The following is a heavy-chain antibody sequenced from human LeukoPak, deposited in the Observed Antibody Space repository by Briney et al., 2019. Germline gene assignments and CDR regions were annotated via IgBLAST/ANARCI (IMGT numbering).Heavy chain of an antibody. CDR2: INPNSGDT. J-gene: IGHJ2*01. V-gene: IGHV1-2*02. Sequence: GASVKVSCKASGYTFNAYYLHWVRQAPGQGLEWMGWINPNSGDTKYAQKFQGRVTMTGDTSISTAYMELGRLRFDDTAVYYCAILRLSTGLWWFFDLWGRGTLVTVSS. CDR1: GYTFNAYY. D-gene: IGHD2-8*02. CDR3: AILRLSTGLWWFFDL.